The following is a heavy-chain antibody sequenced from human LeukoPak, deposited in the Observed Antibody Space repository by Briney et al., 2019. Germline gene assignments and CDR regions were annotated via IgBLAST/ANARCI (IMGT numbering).Heavy chain of an antibody. CDR2: ISGSGATS. J-gene: IGHJ4*02. D-gene: IGHD2-8*01. V-gene: IGHV3-23*01. CDR1: GFTFSKYA. Sequence: GGSLRLSCAASGFTFSKYAMNWVRQLPGKGLEWVSVISGSGATSSYADSVQGRFTISRDNSRNTVYLQMNSLRPEDTAVYYCAKDRIVLTVYAFDSWGQGSLVTVSS. CDR3: AKDRIVLTVYAFDS.